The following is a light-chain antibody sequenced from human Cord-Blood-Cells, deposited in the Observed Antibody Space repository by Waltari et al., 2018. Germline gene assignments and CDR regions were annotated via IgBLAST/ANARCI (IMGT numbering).Light chain of an antibody. V-gene: IGKV3-15*01. J-gene: IGKJ1*01. CDR3: QQYNNWPRT. Sequence: EIVMTQSPATLSVFPGVRATLSCRASQNVSSNLAWYQEKPGQAPRLLIYGASTRDTGIPARFSGSGSGTEVTLSVSSLQSEDFAVYYWQQYNNWPRTFGQGTKVEIK. CDR2: GAS. CDR1: QNVSSN.